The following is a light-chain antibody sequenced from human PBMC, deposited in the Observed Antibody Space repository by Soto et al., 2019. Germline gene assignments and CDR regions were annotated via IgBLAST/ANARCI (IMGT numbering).Light chain of an antibody. J-gene: IGKJ1*01. CDR3: QQYNSYSPT. CDR2: DAS. CDR1: QNIRSR. V-gene: IGKV1-5*01. Sequence: DFQMTPSQSTLSPSVGALVTITCRASQNIRSRLAWFQQKTGKAPKILIYDASSLESGVPQRFSGSGSGTEFTLTISSLQTDDFSTYYCQQYNSYSPTFGQGTKV.